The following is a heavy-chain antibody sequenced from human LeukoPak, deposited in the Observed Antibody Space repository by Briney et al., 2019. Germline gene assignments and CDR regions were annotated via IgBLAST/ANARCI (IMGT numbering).Heavy chain of an antibody. V-gene: IGHV3-30*03. J-gene: IGHJ4*02. CDR3: AREAVGHYDSSGYYWDY. D-gene: IGHD3-22*01. CDR2: ISYDGSNK. CDR1: GFTFSSYG. Sequence: GGSLRLSCAASGFTFSSYGMHWVRQAPGKGLEWVAVISYDGSNKYYADSVKGRFTISRDNSKNTLYLQMNSLRAEDTAVYYCAREAVGHYDSSGYYWDYWGQGTLVTVSS.